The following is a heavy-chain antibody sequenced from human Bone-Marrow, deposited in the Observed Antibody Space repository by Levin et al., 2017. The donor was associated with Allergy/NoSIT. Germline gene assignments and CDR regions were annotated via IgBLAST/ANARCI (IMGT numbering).Heavy chain of an antibody. CDR1: GFTFDEYN. CDR2: ISGSSGYR. D-gene: IGHD2-2*01. Sequence: GESLKISCAASGFTFDEYNLNWVRQAPGKGLEWVSSISGSSGYRFYSDSVQGRFTVSRDNAKHSLYLEMNSLRAEDSAIYFCTRDQPVTYQLTGKLGWFDLWGQGALVTVSS. CDR3: TRDQPVTYQLTGKLGWFDL. V-gene: IGHV3-21*01. J-gene: IGHJ5*02.